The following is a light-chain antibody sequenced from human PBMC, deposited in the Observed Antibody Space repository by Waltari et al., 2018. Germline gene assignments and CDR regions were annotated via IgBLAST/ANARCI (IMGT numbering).Light chain of an antibody. CDR2: WAS. CDR1: QSVLDSSNNKNY. Sequence: DIVMTQSPDSPAVFPGARAIINCKSSQSVLDSSNNKNYMAWYQQKPGQPPKLLIYWASIRESGVPDRFSGSGSGTDFTLTISSLQAEDVAVYYCQQCHRSPWTFGQGTKVEI. J-gene: IGKJ1*01. CDR3: QQCHRSPWT. V-gene: IGKV4-1*01.